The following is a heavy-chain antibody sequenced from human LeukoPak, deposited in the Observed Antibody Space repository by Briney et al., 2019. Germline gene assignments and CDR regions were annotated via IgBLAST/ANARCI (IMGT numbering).Heavy chain of an antibody. CDR2: IYHSGST. V-gene: IGHV4-30-2*01. J-gene: IGHJ4*02. D-gene: IGHD2-2*02. CDR3: ARDSRYCSSTSCYSDY. Sequence: SQTLSLTCTVSGGSISSGGYYWSWIRQPPGKGLEWIGYIYHSGSTYYNPSLKSRVTISVDRSKNQFSLELSSVTAADTAVYYCARDSRYCSSTSCYSDYWGQGTLVTVSS. CDR1: GGSISSGGYY.